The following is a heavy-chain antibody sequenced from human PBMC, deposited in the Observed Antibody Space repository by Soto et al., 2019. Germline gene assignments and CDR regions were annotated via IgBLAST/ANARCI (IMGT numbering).Heavy chain of an antibody. J-gene: IGHJ4*02. CDR1: GFTFSSYA. Sequence: QVQLVESGGGVVQPGRSLRLSCAASGFTFSSYAMHWVRQAPGKGLEWVAVISYDGSNKYYADSVKGRFTISRDNSKNTLYLQMNSRRAEDTAVYYCARVLRSGHLLRLPIFGVVPDYWGQGTLVTVSS. CDR2: ISYDGSNK. CDR3: ARVLRSGHLLRLPIFGVVPDY. D-gene: IGHD3-3*01. V-gene: IGHV3-30-3*01.